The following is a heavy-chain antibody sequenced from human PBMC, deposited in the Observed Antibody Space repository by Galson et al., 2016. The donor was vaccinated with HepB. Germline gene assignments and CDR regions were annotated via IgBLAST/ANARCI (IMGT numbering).Heavy chain of an antibody. D-gene: IGHD6-13*01. Sequence: TLSLTCTVSGGSISSGGYYWSWIRQHPGKGLEWIGYIYYSGSTYYNPSLRSRVTISADTSKNQFSLKLSSVTAADTAVYYCASWGYSSSRSSDYWGQGTLVTVSS. J-gene: IGHJ4*02. V-gene: IGHV4-31*03. CDR2: IYYSGST. CDR1: GGSISSGGYY. CDR3: ASWGYSSSRSSDY.